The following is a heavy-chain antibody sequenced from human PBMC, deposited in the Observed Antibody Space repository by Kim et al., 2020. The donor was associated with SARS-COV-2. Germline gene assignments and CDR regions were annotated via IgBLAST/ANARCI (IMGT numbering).Heavy chain of an antibody. D-gene: IGHD5-12*01. J-gene: IGHJ4*02. V-gene: IGHV3-30*04. Sequence: GGSLRLSCAASGFTFNTYAMHWVRQAPGKGLNWVAVISYDGINAYYADSVKGRFSVSRDSSKNTLHLQMNSLRVDDTAVYYCARGRWLQFLSPDYWGQGTPVTVSS. CDR3: ARGRWLQFLSPDY. CDR2: ISYDGINA. CDR1: GFTFNTYA.